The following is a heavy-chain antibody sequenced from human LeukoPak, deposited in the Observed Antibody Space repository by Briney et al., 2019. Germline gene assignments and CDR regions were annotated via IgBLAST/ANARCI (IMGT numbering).Heavy chain of an antibody. D-gene: IGHD2-15*01. CDR1: GLTFSSYA. Sequence: GGSLRLACAASGLTFSSYAMHWVRQAQGEGLDWVAVISYDGSNKYDADSVKGRFTISRDNSKNTLYLQMNSLRAEDTAVYYCARAYCSGDTCYSATDWGQGTLVTVSS. V-gene: IGHV3-30*04. CDR3: ARAYCSGDTCYSATD. J-gene: IGHJ4*02. CDR2: ISYDGSNK.